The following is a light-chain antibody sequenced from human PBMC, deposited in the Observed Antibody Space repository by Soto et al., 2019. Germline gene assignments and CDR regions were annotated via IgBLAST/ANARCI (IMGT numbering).Light chain of an antibody. CDR2: AAS. CDR3: QQSYSTPRT. J-gene: IGKJ2*02. V-gene: IGKV1-39*01. CDR1: QNINIS. Sequence: DIQMTQSPSSLSASVGDRVTITCRASQNINISLNWYQQKPGKAPQVLIYAASSLQSGVPSWFTGGGSGTDFPLTISSLHYEDFANYYCQQSYSTPRTFGQGTKLEIK.